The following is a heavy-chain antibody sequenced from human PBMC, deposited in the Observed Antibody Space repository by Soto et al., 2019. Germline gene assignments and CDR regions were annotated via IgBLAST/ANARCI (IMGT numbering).Heavy chain of an antibody. Sequence: HPGGSLRLSCAASGFTFSGSAMHWVRQASGKGLEWVGRIRSKANSYATAYAASVKGRFTISRDDSKNTAYLQMNSLKTEDTAVYYCTRRGLGSSSSEPRPGFDPWGQGTLVTVSS. CDR3: TRRGLGSSSSEPRPGFDP. V-gene: IGHV3-73*01. D-gene: IGHD6-6*01. CDR2: IRSKANSYAT. CDR1: GFTFSGSA. J-gene: IGHJ5*02.